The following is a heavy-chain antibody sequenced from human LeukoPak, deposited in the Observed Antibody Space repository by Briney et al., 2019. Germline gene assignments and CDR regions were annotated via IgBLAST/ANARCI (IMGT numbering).Heavy chain of an antibody. J-gene: IGHJ4*02. CDR3: AKDRVGYYPYYFDY. CDR1: GFTFSSYA. Sequence: GGSLRLSCAASGFTFSSYAMSWVRQAPGKALEWVSGISGSDGSTYYADSVKGRFTISRDNSKNTLYLQMNSLRAEDTAVYYCAKDRVGYYPYYFDYWGQGTLVTVSS. D-gene: IGHD3-22*01. CDR2: ISGSDGST. V-gene: IGHV3-23*01.